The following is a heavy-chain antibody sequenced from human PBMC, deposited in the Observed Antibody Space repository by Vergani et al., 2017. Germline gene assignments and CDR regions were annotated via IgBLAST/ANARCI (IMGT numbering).Heavy chain of an antibody. CDR2: IYTSGST. CDR1: GGSISSGSYY. Sequence: QVQLQESGPGLVKPSQTLSLTCTVSGGSISSGSYYWSWIRQPAGKGLEWIGRIYTSGSTNYNPSLKSRVTISVDRSKNQFSLKLSSVTAADTTVYYCARVGPGYDFGRGGIVDPWGQGTLVTVSS. CDR3: ARVGPGYDFGRGGIVDP. V-gene: IGHV4-61*02. J-gene: IGHJ5*02. D-gene: IGHD3-3*01.